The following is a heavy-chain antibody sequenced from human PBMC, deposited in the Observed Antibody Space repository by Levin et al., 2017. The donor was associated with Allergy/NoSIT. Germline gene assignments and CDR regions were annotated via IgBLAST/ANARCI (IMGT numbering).Heavy chain of an antibody. CDR3: ARDMRVGISTQDYFDY. CDR2: IYSGGST. D-gene: IGHD1-26*01. V-gene: IGHV3-66*01. Sequence: GGSLRLSCAASGFSVGNNYMSWVRQAPGKGLEWVSTIYSGGSTYYPDSVKGRFTISRDNSKNTVYLQLNSLRVEDTAVYYCARDMRVGISTQDYFDYWGQGTLVTVSS. J-gene: IGHJ4*02. CDR1: GFSVGNNY.